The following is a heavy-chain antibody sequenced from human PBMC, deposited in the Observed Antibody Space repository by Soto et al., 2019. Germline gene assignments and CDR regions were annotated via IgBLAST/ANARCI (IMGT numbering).Heavy chain of an antibody. CDR2: ISSSSSYI. Sequence: EVQLVESGGGLVKPGGSLRLSCAASGFTFSSYSMNWVRQAPGKGLEWVSSISSSSSYIYYADSVKGRFTISRDNAKNSLYLQMNSLRAEDTAVYYCARGYCSSTSCYRTFDYWGQGTLVTVSS. D-gene: IGHD2-2*02. CDR3: ARGYCSSTSCYRTFDY. CDR1: GFTFSSYS. V-gene: IGHV3-21*01. J-gene: IGHJ4*02.